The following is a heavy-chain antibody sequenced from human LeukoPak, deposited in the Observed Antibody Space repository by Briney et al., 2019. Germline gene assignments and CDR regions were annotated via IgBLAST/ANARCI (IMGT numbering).Heavy chain of an antibody. J-gene: IGHJ4*02. V-gene: IGHV1-18*04. CDR1: GHTFTSYG. D-gene: IGHD2-15*01. CDR2: ISAYNGNT. Sequence: ASVKVSCKASGHTFTSYGISWVRQAPGQGLEWMGWISAYNGNTNYAQKLQGRVTMTTDTSTSTAYMELRSLRSDDTAVYYCARGRYCSGGSCYFLDYWGQGTLVTVSS. CDR3: ARGRYCSGGSCYFLDY.